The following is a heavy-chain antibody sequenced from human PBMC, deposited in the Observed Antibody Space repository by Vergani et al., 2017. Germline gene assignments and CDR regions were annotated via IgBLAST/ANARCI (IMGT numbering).Heavy chain of an antibody. CDR1: GFTFSSYG. D-gene: IGHD6-13*01. CDR3: ARDGAYSSSWYQYYYYYYMDV. Sequence: QVQLVESGGGVVQPGGSLRLSCAASGFTFSSYGMHWVRQAPGKGLEWVAVIWYDGSNKYYADSVKGRFTISRDNSKNTLYLQMNSLRAEDTAVYYCARDGAYSSSWYQYYYYYYMDVWGKGP. J-gene: IGHJ6*03. CDR2: IWYDGSNK. V-gene: IGHV3-33*01.